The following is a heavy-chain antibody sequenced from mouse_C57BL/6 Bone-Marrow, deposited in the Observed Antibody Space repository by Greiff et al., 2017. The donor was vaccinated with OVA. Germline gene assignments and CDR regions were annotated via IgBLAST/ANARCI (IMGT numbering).Heavy chain of an antibody. Sequence: EVKLMESGGGLVQPGGSLKLSCAASGFTFSDYYMYWVRQTPEKRLEWVAYISNGGGSIYYPDTVKGRFTISRDNAKNTLYLQMSRLKSEDTAMYYCAKQGDGYNGRVYFDYWGQGTTLTVSS. J-gene: IGHJ2*01. D-gene: IGHD2-3*01. CDR3: AKQGDGYNGRVYFDY. CDR2: ISNGGGSI. CDR1: GFTFSDYY. V-gene: IGHV5-12*01.